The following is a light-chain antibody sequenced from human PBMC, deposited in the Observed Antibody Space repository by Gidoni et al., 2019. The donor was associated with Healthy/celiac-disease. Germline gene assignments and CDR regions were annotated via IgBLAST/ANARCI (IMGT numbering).Light chain of an antibody. Sequence: DIVSTQTPLSLSVTPAQPASIACKASQTLLHSDGNTYLYWYLQKPGQSPQLLINQVSNRFAGVPDRFSGSGSGTDLTLKISRVGAEDVGVYYCMQSIQLPFTFGPGTKVDIK. CDR1: QTLLHSDGNTY. CDR2: QVS. V-gene: IGKV2D-29*02. CDR3: MQSIQLPFT. J-gene: IGKJ3*01.